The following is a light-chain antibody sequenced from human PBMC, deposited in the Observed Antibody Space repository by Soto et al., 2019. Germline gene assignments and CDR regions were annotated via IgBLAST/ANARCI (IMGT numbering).Light chain of an antibody. J-gene: IGKJ1*01. CDR1: QSVSSSY. Sequence: EIVLTQSPGTLSLSPGERATLSCRASQSVSSSYLAWYQQKPGQAPRLLIYGASSRATGIPDRFSGSWSGTDFTLTISRLEPEDFAVYYCQQYGSSPWTFGHGTKVEIK. CDR3: QQYGSSPWT. V-gene: IGKV3-20*01. CDR2: GAS.